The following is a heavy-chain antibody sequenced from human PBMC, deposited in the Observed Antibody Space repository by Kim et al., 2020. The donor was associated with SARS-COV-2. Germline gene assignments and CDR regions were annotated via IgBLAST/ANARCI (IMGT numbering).Heavy chain of an antibody. Sequence: SETLSLTCTVSGGSISSSSYYWGWIRQPPGKGLEWIGSIYYSGSTYYNPSLKSRVTISVDTSKNQFSLKLSSVTAADTAVYYCARERLSSGYYYSGYYYGMDVWGQGNTVTVSS. CDR2: IYYSGST. CDR3: ARERLSSGYYYSGYYYGMDV. D-gene: IGHD3-22*01. CDR1: GGSISSSSYY. V-gene: IGHV4-39*07. J-gene: IGHJ6*02.